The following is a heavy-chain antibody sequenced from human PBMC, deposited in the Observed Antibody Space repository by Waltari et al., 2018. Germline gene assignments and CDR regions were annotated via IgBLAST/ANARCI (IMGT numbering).Heavy chain of an antibody. CDR1: GYSISSGYY. V-gene: IGHV4-38-2*01. D-gene: IGHD5-12*01. J-gene: IGHJ4*02. CDR3: ASRSPTKRSSGYDWAESRVDY. CDR2: IYHSGST. Sequence: QVQLQESGPGLVKPSETLSLTCAVSGYSISSGYYWGWIRQPPGKGLEWIGSIYHSGSTYYNPSLKSRVTISVDTSKNQFSLKLSSVTAADTAVYYCASRSPTKRSSGYDWAESRVDYWGQGTLVTVSS.